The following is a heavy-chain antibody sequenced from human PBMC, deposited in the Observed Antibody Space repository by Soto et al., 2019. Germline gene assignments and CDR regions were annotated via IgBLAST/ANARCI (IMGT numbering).Heavy chain of an antibody. D-gene: IGHD5-12*01. V-gene: IGHV1-69*13. CDR3: ARGQWLRSHFDY. CDR2: IIPIFGTA. Sequence: GTSVKASCKAPGCTISSYAISRLRQETGQGLEWMGGIIPIFGTANYAQKFQGRVTITADESTSTAYMELSSLRSEDTAVYYCARGQWLRSHFDYWGQGTLVTVSS. CDR1: GCTISSYA. J-gene: IGHJ4*02.